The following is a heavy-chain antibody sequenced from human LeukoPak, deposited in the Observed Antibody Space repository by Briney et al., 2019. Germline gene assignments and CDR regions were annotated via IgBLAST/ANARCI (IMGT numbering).Heavy chain of an antibody. V-gene: IGHV3-48*01. CDR2: ISSSSSTI. CDR1: GFTFSSYS. CDR3: AREAGYSSGWDFDY. D-gene: IGHD6-19*01. J-gene: IGHJ4*02. Sequence: GGSLRLSCAASGFTFSSYSMNWVRQAPGKGLEWVSYISSSSSTIYYADSVKGRFTISRDNAKNSLYLQMNSLRAEDTAVYYCAREAGYSSGWDFDYWGQGTLVTVSS.